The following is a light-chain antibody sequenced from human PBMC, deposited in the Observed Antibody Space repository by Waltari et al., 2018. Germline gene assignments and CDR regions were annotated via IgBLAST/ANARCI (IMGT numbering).Light chain of an antibody. CDR2: EVT. Sequence: QSALTQPPSVSGSPGQSVTISCTGISSDVGTYNRVSWYQQPPGTAPKVMIYEVTKRPGGFPDRFSGSKSGNTASLTISGLQAEDEADYYCSSYTSSTIWVFGTGTKVTVL. J-gene: IGLJ1*01. V-gene: IGLV2-18*02. CDR1: SSDVGTYNR. CDR3: SSYTSSTIWV.